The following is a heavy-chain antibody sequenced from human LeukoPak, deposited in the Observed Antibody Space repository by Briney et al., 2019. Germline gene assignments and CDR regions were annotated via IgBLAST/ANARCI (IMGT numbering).Heavy chain of an antibody. V-gene: IGHV4-34*01. CDR3: ARANLYYYYYGMDV. Sequence: SETLSLTCAVYGRSFSGYYWSWIRQPPGKGLEWIGEINHSGSTNYNPSLKSRVTISVDTSKNQFSLKLSSVTTADTAVYYCARANLYYYYYGMDVWGQGTTVTVSS. J-gene: IGHJ6*02. CDR1: GRSFSGYY. CDR2: INHSGST. D-gene: IGHD5-24*01.